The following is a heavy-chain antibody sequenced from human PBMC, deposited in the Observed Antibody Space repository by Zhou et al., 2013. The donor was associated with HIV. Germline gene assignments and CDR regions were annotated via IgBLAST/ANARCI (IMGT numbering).Heavy chain of an antibody. CDR2: INPNSGDT. CDR1: GYTFTGDY. CDR3: ARGVXVAGQGYYFDY. Sequence: QVQLLQSGAEVKKPGASVKVSCKASGYTFTGDYMQWVRQAPGQGPEWMGWINPNSGDTDYGQKFQGRVSMTSDTSITTAYMELRSLRSDDTAVYYCARGVXVAGQGYYFDYWGQGTLVTVSS. V-gene: IGHV1-2*02. J-gene: IGHJ4*02. D-gene: IGHD6-19*01.